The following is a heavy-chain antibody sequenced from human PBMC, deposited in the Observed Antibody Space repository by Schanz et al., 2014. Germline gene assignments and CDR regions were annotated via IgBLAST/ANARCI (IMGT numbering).Heavy chain of an antibody. J-gene: IGHJ4*02. CDR2: ISSTSNHI. Sequence: EVQLVESGGGLVQPGGSLRLSCAVSGFTFNNYNMDWVRQAPGKGLQWVSSISSTSNHIYYADSVKGRFTISRDNAKNSLYLQMKSLRAEDTAVYYCARVCSSTDCYLDYWGQGTLVTVSS. V-gene: IGHV3-21*01. CDR1: GFTFNNYN. D-gene: IGHD2-2*01. CDR3: ARVCSSTDCYLDY.